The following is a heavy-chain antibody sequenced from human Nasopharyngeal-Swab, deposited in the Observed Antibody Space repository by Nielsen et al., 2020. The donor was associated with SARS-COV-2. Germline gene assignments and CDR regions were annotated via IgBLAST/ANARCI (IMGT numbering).Heavy chain of an antibody. V-gene: IGHV4-61*05. CDR1: GGSISSSSYY. D-gene: IGHD6-6*01. CDR3: ARGERRAARPPGGYFDY. J-gene: IGHJ4*02. Sequence: GSLRLSCTVSGGSISSSSYYWGWIRQPPGKGLEWIGYIYYSGSTNYNPSLKSRVTISVDTSKNQFSLKLSSVTAADTAVYYCARGERRAARPPGGYFDYWGQGTLVTVSS. CDR2: IYYSGST.